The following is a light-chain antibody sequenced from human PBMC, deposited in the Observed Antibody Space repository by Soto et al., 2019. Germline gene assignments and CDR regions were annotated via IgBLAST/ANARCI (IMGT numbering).Light chain of an antibody. V-gene: IGLV1-47*01. CDR3: STWDDSLSGII. CDR1: SSNIGRNY. J-gene: IGLJ2*01. CDR2: RND. Sequence: QAVVTQPPSASGTPGQRVSISCSGSSSNIGRNYVYWYQKVPGMAPKLLVFRNDQRPYGVPDRFSGSKSGTSAFLAISRLRSEDEADYFWSTWDDSLSGIIFGGGTKLTVL.